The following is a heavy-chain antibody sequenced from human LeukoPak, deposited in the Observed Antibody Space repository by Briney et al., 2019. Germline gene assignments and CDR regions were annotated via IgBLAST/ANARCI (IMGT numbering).Heavy chain of an antibody. J-gene: IGHJ4*02. CDR2: ITASAGST. D-gene: IGHD2-15*01. V-gene: IGHV3-23*01. CDR1: GFTFSSYA. CDR3: AKVSARGYCSGGTCYSHYFDY. Sequence: GGSLRLSCAASGFTFSSYAMGWVRQAPGKGLEWVSTITASAGSTFYADSVKGRFTISRDTSKNTLYLQMDSLRADDTAVYYCAKVSARGYCSGGTCYSHYFDYWGQGTLVTVSS.